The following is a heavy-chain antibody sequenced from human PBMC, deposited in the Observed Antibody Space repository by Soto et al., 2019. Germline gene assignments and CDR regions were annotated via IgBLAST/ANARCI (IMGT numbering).Heavy chain of an antibody. CDR2: IYSGGST. D-gene: IGHD3-9*01. CDR3: ARELTYYYYGMDV. CDR1: GFTVSSNY. V-gene: IGHV3-66*01. J-gene: IGHJ6*04. Sequence: GGSLRLSCAASGFTVSSNYMSWVRQAPGKGLEWVSVIYSGGSTYYADSVKGRFTISRDNSKNTPYLQMNSLRAEDTAVYYCARELTYYYYGMDVWGKGTTVTVSS.